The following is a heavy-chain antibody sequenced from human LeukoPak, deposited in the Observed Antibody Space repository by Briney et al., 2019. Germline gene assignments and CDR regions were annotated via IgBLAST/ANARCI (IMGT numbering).Heavy chain of an antibody. Sequence: GGSLRLSCAASRFTFSSSGMHWVRQAPGKGLEWVAFISYDGSNKYYADSMKGRFTISRDNSKNTLFLQMHSLKTEDTAVYYCAKGHSNYRSDWFDPWGQGTLVTVSS. J-gene: IGHJ5*02. CDR3: AKGHSNYRSDWFDP. V-gene: IGHV3-30*18. D-gene: IGHD4-11*01. CDR1: RFTFSSSG. CDR2: ISYDGSNK.